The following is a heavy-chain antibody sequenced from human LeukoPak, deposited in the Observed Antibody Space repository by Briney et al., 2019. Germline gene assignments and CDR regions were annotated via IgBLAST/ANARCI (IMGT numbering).Heavy chain of an antibody. CDR1: GFIFSSYE. J-gene: IGHJ4*02. D-gene: IGHD1-26*01. V-gene: IGHV3-48*03. Sequence: PGGSLRLSCVASGFIFSSYEMNWVRQAPGKGLEWVSYISSSGSTIYYADSVKGRFTISRDNAKNSLYLQMNSLRAEDTAVYYCAKELYSGSYYTYFDYWGQGTLVTVSS. CDR3: AKELYSGSYYTYFDY. CDR2: ISSSGSTI.